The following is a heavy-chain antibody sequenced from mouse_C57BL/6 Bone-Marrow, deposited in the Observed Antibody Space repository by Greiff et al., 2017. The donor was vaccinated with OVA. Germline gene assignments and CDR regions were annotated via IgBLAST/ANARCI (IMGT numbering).Heavy chain of an antibody. Sequence: VQLVESGAELVRPGTSVKVSCKASGYAFTNYLIEWVKQRPGQGLEWIGVINPGSGGTNYNEKFKGKATLTADKSSSTAYMQLSSLTSEDSAVYFCARSEGPAYWGQGTLVTVSA. D-gene: IGHD3-3*01. CDR2: INPGSGGT. CDR1: GYAFTNYL. CDR3: ARSEGPAY. J-gene: IGHJ3*01. V-gene: IGHV1-54*01.